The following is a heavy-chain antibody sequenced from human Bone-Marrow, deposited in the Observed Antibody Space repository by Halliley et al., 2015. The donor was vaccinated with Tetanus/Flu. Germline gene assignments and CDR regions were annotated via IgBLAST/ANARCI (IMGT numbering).Heavy chain of an antibody. V-gene: IGHV4-34*01. Sequence: LRLSCAVYGGSFSGYYWSWIRQPPGKGLEWIGEINHSGSTNYNPSLKSRVTISVDTSKNQFSLKLSSLTAADTAVYYCAIYDFLSGYYFWGQGTLVTVSP. J-gene: IGHJ4*02. CDR3: AIYDFLSGYYF. D-gene: IGHD3-3*01. CDR2: INHSGST. CDR1: GGSFSGYY.